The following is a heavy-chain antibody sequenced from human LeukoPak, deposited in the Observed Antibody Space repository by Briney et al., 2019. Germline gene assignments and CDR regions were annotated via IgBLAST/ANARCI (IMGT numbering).Heavy chain of an antibody. CDR1: GGSISTDY. CDR3: ARDLVTVTKGFDI. V-gene: IGHV4-59*01. Sequence: SETLSLTCTVSGGSISTDYWSWIRHSPGKGLEWIGYIYSSGSTNYNPSLKSRVTISIDTSKNQFSLKLRSVTAADTAVYYCARDLVTVTKGFDIWGQGTMVSVSS. CDR2: IYSSGST. D-gene: IGHD4-17*01. J-gene: IGHJ3*02.